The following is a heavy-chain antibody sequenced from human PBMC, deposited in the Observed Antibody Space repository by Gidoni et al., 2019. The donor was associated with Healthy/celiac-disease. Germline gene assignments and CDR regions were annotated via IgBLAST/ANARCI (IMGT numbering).Heavy chain of an antibody. J-gene: IGHJ6*02. CDR3: AKASITMVRGWSWVSEDYYGMDV. V-gene: IGHV3-9*01. Sequence: EVQLVESGGGLVQPGRSLRLSCAASGFTFDDYAMHWVRQAPGKGLEWVSGISWNSGSIGYADSVKGRFTISRDNAKNSLYLQMNSLRAEDTALYYCAKASITMVRGWSWVSEDYYGMDVWGQGTTVTVSS. D-gene: IGHD3-10*01. CDR2: ISWNSGSI. CDR1: GFTFDDYA.